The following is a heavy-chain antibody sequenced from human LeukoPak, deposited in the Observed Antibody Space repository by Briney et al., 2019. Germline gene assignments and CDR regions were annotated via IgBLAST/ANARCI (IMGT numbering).Heavy chain of an antibody. V-gene: IGHV1-69*05. J-gene: IGHJ6*03. CDR1: GGTFSSYA. D-gene: IGHD3-3*01. CDR2: IIPIFGTA. CDR3: ARGFLEWLLSGYYYYYMDV. Sequence: ASVTVSCKASGGTFSSYAISWVRQAPGQGLEWMGGIIPIFGTANYAQKFQGRVTITTDESTSTAYMELSSLRSEDTAVYYCARGFLEWLLSGYYYYYMDVWGKGTTVTVSS.